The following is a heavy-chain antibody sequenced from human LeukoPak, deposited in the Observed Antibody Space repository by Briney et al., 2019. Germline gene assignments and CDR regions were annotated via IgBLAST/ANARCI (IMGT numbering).Heavy chain of an antibody. J-gene: IGHJ4*02. CDR1: GYTFTSYY. CDR2: INPNSGGT. D-gene: IGHD7-27*01. Sequence: ASVKVSCRASGYTFTSYYMHWVRQAPGQGLEWMGWINPNSGGTNYAQKFQGRVTMTRDTSISTAYMELSRLRSDDTAVYYCARDNWGNYFDYWGQGTLVTVSS. CDR3: ARDNWGNYFDY. V-gene: IGHV1-2*02.